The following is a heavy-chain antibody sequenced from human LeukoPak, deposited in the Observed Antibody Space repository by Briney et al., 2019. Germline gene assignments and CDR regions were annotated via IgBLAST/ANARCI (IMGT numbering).Heavy chain of an antibody. CDR1: GGSISSSSYY. J-gene: IGHJ4*02. V-gene: IGHV4-39*07. CDR2: IYYSGST. CDR3: ARLMTTATFDY. Sequence: SETLSLTCTVSGGSISSSSYYWGWIRQPPGKGLEWIGSIYYSGSTYYNPSLKSRVTISVDTSKNQFSLKLSSVTAADTAVYYCARLMTTATFDYWGQGTLVTVSS. D-gene: IGHD4-17*01.